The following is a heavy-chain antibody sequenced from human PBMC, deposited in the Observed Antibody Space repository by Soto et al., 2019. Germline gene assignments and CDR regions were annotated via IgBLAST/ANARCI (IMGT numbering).Heavy chain of an antibody. V-gene: IGHV4-34*01. CDR1: GGSFSGYY. Sequence: KTSETLSLTCAVYGGSFSGYYWSWIRQPPGKGLEWIGEINHSGSTNYNPSLKSRVTISVDTSKNQFSLKLSSVTAADTAVYYCARGLTVVVVPAARWFDPWGQGTLVTVSS. CDR2: INHSGST. CDR3: ARGLTVVVVPAARWFDP. D-gene: IGHD2-2*01. J-gene: IGHJ5*02.